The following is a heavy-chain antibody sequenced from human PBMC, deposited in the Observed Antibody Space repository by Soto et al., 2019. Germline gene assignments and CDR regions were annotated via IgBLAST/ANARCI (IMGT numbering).Heavy chain of an antibody. CDR3: AKALYSGTYSSFDY. V-gene: IGHV3-30*18. J-gene: IGHJ4*02. CDR1: GFTFSDYG. CDR2: ISSDGSNK. Sequence: QVQLVESGGGVVQPGRSPRLSCAASGFTFSDYGMHWVRQAPGKGLEWVTFISSDGSNKYYADSVEGRFTISRDNFRNTLFLQMNSLRAEDTAVYYCAKALYSGTYSSFDYWGQGTLVAVSS. D-gene: IGHD1-26*01.